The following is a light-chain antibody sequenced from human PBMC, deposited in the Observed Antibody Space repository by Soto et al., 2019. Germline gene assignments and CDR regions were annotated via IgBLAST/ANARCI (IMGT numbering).Light chain of an antibody. Sequence: QSALTQPASVSGSPGQSITISCTGTSRDVGRYNLVSWYQQHPGKAPKLMIYEGSKRPSGVSNRFSASKSGNTASLTISGLQAEDEADYYCCSYAGSSTVFGGGTKVTVL. CDR3: CSYAGSSTV. V-gene: IGLV2-23*01. CDR1: SRDVGRYNL. CDR2: EGS. J-gene: IGLJ2*01.